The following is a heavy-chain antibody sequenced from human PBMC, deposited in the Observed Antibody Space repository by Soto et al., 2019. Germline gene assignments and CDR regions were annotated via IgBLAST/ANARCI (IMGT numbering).Heavy chain of an antibody. Sequence: PSETLSLTCTVSGGSISSYYWSWIRQPPGKGLEWIGYIYYSGSTNYNPSLKSRVTISVDTSKNQLSLKLTSMTAADTAVYYCARGGRYRYGLDVWGQGTTVTV. D-gene: IGHD1-1*01. CDR1: GGSISSYY. V-gene: IGHV4-59*01. J-gene: IGHJ6*02. CDR2: IYYSGST. CDR3: ARGGRYRYGLDV.